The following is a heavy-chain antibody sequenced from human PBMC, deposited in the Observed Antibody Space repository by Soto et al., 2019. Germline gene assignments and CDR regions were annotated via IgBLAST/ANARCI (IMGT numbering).Heavy chain of an antibody. D-gene: IGHD4-17*01. Sequence: VSLRLSCAASGFSFSSYIMTWVRQSPGKGLEWVSTISSGSSYIYYADSVKGRFTISRDDANNSLYLQMNSLRADDTAVYYCARGYTMTTFWGEGTLVIVS. J-gene: IGHJ4*02. CDR3: ARGYTMTTF. CDR1: GFSFSSYI. CDR2: ISSGSSYI. V-gene: IGHV3-21*01.